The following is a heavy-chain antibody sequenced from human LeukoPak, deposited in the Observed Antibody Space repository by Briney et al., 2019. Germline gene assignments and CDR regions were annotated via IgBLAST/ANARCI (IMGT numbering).Heavy chain of an antibody. CDR1: GGSISSGGYY. D-gene: IGHD2-2*01. V-gene: IGHV4-31*03. CDR2: IYYSGST. J-gene: IGHJ6*02. CDR3: ARSYQSYYYYGMDV. Sequence: KTSETLSLTCTVSGGSISSGGYYWSWIRQHPGKGLEWIGYIYYSGSTYYNPSLKSRVTISEDTSKNQFSLKLSSVTAADTAVYYCARSYQSYYYYGMDVWGQGTTVTVSS.